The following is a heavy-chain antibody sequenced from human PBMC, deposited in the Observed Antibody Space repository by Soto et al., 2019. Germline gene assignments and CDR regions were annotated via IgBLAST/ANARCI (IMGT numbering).Heavy chain of an antibody. CDR3: AREGSSSWLYYFDY. CDR2: TYYRSKWYN. D-gene: IGHD6-13*01. Sequence: SQSLSLTCGISGDSVSSISAAWNWIRQSPSRGLEWLGRTYYRSKWYNDYAVSVKSRITINPDTSKNQFSLQLNSVTPEDTAVYYCAREGSSSWLYYFDYWGQGTLVTVSS. CDR1: GDSVSSISAA. J-gene: IGHJ4*02. V-gene: IGHV6-1*01.